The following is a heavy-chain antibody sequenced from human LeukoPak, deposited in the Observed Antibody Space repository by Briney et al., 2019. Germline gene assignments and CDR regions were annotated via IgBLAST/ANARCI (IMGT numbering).Heavy chain of an antibody. CDR2: INPNSGGT. Sequence: ASVKVSCKASEYTFTGYYMHWVRQAPGQGLEWMGWINPNSGGTNYAQKFQGRVTMTRDTSISTAYMELSRLRSDDTAVYYCARRGLRDFYYYYYMDVWGKGTTVTVSS. V-gene: IGHV1-2*02. D-gene: IGHD3-16*01. CDR3: ARRGLRDFYYYYYMDV. CDR1: EYTFTGYY. J-gene: IGHJ6*03.